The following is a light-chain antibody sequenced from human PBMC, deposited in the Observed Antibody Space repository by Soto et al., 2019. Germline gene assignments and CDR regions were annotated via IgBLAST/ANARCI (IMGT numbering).Light chain of an antibody. V-gene: IGKV1-39*01. CDR3: QQSFSTPHT. J-gene: IGKJ2*01. Sequence: IQMTQSPSSLSASVGDTVTITCRASQTISFYLNWYQQKPGRTPNLLIYATSSLQSGVPSRFDGSGSGTEFTLTISSLQPEEFATYYCQQSFSTPHTFCQGTKRELK. CDR1: QTISFY. CDR2: ATS.